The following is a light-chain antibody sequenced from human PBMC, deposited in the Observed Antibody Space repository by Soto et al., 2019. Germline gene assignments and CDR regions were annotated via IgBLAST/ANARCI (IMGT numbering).Light chain of an antibody. V-gene: IGKV3-20*01. CDR1: QSVSSSY. CDR3: QQDGGSPPYT. J-gene: IGKJ2*01. CDR2: GAS. Sequence: EIVLTQSPGTLSLSPGERATLFCRASQSVSSSYLAWYQQKPGQAPRLLIYGASSRATGIPDRFSGSGSGTDLTITISRLEPEAFAVYYRQQDGGSPPYTFGQGTKLEIK.